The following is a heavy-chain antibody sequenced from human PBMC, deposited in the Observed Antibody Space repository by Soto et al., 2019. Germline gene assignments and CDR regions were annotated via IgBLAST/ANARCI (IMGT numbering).Heavy chain of an antibody. CDR3: ARDLRGYSRYDYLDY. Sequence: SETLSLTCTVSGCSISSGGYYWGWIRPRPGKGLEWVGYSYYTGSSYYNPSPKSRVTISVDASKNQLSLRLASVTAADTAVYYCARDLRGYSRYDYLDYWGQGIPVTVSS. CDR1: GCSISSGGYY. D-gene: IGHD5-12*01. V-gene: IGHV4-31*03. J-gene: IGHJ4*02. CDR2: SYYTGSS.